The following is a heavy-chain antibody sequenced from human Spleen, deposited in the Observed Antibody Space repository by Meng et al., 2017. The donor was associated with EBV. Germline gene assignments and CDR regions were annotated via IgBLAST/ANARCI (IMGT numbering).Heavy chain of an antibody. D-gene: IGHD3-16*01. CDR3: AYFGDLPPLW. J-gene: IGHJ4*02. Sequence: QVPLQQCGAGPSNPSETLSLPCAVYGGSFRGYYWSWIRQHPGKGLEGIGEINHSGSTNYNPSLKSRVTISLDTSKNQFSLRLSSVTPEDTAVYYCAYFGDLPPLWWGQGTLVTVSS. V-gene: IGHV4-34*01. CDR1: GGSFRGYY. CDR2: INHSGST.